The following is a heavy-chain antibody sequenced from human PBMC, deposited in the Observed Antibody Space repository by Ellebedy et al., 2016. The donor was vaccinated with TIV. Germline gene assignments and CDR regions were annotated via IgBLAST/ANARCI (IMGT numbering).Heavy chain of an antibody. J-gene: IGHJ2*01. CDR3: ARDGSSGYLRDWYFDL. CDR2: IKQDGSEK. D-gene: IGHD3-22*01. Sequence: GGSLRLSCAASGFTFSSYWMSWVRQAPGKGLKWVANIKQDGSEKYYVDSVKGRFTISRDNAKNSLYLQMNSLRAEDTAVYYCARDGSSGYLRDWYFDLWGRGTLVTVSS. V-gene: IGHV3-7*01. CDR1: GFTFSSYW.